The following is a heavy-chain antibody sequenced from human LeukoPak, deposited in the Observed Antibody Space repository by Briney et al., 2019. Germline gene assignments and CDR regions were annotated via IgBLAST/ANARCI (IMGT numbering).Heavy chain of an antibody. CDR3: AKDVGRYCSGGSCTPLYY. V-gene: IGHV3-23*01. CDR1: GFTFSSYA. J-gene: IGHJ4*02. CDR2: ICGSGGST. Sequence: GRSLRLSCAVSGFTFSSYAVSWVRQAPGEGLEWVSAICGSGGSTYYADSVKGRFTISRDNSKNTLYLQMNSLRAEDTAVYYCAKDVGRYCSGGSCTPLYYWGQGTVVSVSS. D-gene: IGHD2-15*01.